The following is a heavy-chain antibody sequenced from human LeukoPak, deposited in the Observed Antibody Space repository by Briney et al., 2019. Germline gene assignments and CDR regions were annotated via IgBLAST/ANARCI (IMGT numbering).Heavy chain of an antibody. D-gene: IGHD3-16*02. CDR2: INHSGST. J-gene: IGHJ4*02. V-gene: IGHV4-34*01. Sequence: SETLSLTCAVYGGSFSGYYWSWIRQPPGKGLEGIGVINHSGSTNYNPSLKSRVTISVDTSKNQFSLKLSSVTAADTAVYYCARAPYYDYVWGSYRYAPDYWGQGTLVTVSS. CDR3: ARAPYYDYVWGSYRYAPDY. CDR1: GGSFSGYY.